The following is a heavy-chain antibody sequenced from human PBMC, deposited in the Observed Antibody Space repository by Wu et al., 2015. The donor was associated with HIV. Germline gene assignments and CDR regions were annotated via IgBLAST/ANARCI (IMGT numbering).Heavy chain of an antibody. J-gene: IGHJ4*02. CDR2: ISANNGDT. CDR1: SYTFTSYG. D-gene: IGHD4-11*01. V-gene: IGHV1-18*01. CDR3: ARSTVITDYCDS. Sequence: QVQLVQSGAEVKKPGASVKVSCKASSYTFTSYGISWVRQAPGQGLEWMGWISANNGDTNYALKFQGRVIMTTDTSTSTAYMELRSLKSDDTGVYYCARSTVITDYCDSWGPGTLVTVSS.